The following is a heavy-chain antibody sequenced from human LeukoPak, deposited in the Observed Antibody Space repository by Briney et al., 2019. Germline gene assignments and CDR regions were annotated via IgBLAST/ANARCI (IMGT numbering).Heavy chain of an antibody. V-gene: IGHV1-69*04. Sequence: ASVKVSCKASGGTFSSYAISWVRQAPGQGLEWMGRIIPILGIANYAQKFQGRVTITADKSTSTAYMELSSLRSEDTAVYYCARAASHALDAFDIWGQGTMVALSS. J-gene: IGHJ3*02. CDR1: GGTFSSYA. D-gene: IGHD6-25*01. CDR3: ARAASHALDAFDI. CDR2: IIPILGIA.